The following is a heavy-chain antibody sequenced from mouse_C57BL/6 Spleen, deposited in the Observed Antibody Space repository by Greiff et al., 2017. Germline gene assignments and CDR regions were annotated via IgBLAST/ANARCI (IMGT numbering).Heavy chain of an antibody. J-gene: IGHJ4*01. CDR2: IHPNSGST. Sequence: VQLQQSGAELVKPGASVKLSCKASGYTFTSYWMHWVKQRPGQGLEWIGMIHPNSGSTNYNEKFKSKATLTVDKSSSTAYMQLSSLTSEDSAVYYCARRRVTTVVANYYAMDYWGQGTSVTVSS. CDR3: ARRRVTTVVANYYAMDY. D-gene: IGHD1-1*01. CDR1: GYTFTSYW. V-gene: IGHV1-64*01.